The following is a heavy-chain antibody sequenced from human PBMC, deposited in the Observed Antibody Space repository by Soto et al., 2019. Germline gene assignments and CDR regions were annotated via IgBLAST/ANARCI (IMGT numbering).Heavy chain of an antibody. V-gene: IGHV3-21*01. D-gene: IGHD6-19*01. CDR2: ISSSSSYI. Sequence: LRLSCAASGFTFSSYSMNWVRQAPGKGLEWVSSISSSSSYIYYADSVKGRFTISRDNAKNSLYLQMNSLRAEDTAVYYCARERGYSSGWSTGGYYYYYGMDVWGQGTTVTVSS. CDR1: GFTFSSYS. CDR3: ARERGYSSGWSTGGYYYYYGMDV. J-gene: IGHJ6*02.